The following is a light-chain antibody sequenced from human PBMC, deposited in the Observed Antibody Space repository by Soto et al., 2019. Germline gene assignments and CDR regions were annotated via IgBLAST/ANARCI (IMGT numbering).Light chain of an antibody. CDR1: QSISNY. Sequence: IVLTQSPATLSLSPGERATLSCRASQSISNYLAWYQQKPGQAPRLLIDDASNRATGIPDRFSGSGSGTDFTLTISRLEPEDFAVYYCQQYGNPGTFGQGTKVDIK. V-gene: IGKV3-11*01. CDR2: DAS. J-gene: IGKJ1*01. CDR3: QQYGNPGT.